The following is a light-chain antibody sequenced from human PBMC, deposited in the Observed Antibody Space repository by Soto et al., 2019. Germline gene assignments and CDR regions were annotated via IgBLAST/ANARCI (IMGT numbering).Light chain of an antibody. V-gene: IGLV2-14*01. CDR3: SSYRSSTTLEV. CDR1: SSDVGGYNY. CDR2: EVS. Sequence: ALTHPSSVSGSPGQSITISCAGTSSDVGGYNYVSWYQQHPGKAPKLMIFEVSNRPSGVSNRFSGSKSGNTASLTISGLQAEDEADYYCSSYRSSTTLEVFGTGTKVTVL. J-gene: IGLJ1*01.